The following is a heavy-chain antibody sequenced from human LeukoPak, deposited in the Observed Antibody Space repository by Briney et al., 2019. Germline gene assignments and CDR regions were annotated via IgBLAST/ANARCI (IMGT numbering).Heavy chain of an antibody. V-gene: IGHV6-1*01. CDR1: GDSVSRNSAT. D-gene: IGHD5-12*01. CDR3: AIGEYSGYDPKGFDY. CDR2: TYYRSKLYN. Sequence: SQTLSLTCGISGDSVSRNSATWNWIRQSPSRGLEWLGRTYYRSKLYNDYAVSVKSRITINPDKSKNQFSLQLNSVTPEDTAVYWCAIGEYSGYDPKGFDYWGQGTLVSVSS. J-gene: IGHJ4*02.